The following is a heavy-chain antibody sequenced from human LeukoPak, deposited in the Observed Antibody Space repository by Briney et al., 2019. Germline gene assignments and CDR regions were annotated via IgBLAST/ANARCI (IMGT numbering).Heavy chain of an antibody. J-gene: IGHJ5*02. CDR1: GYTFTDYY. CDR2: VDPEDGET. V-gene: IGHV1-69-2*01. D-gene: IGHD3-22*01. CDR3: ARPSYYYDSSGYQAGFDP. Sequence: ASVKVSCKVSGYTFTDYYMHWVQQAPGKGLEWMGLVDPEDGETIYAEKFQGRVTMTTDTSTSTAYMELRSLRSDDTAVYYCARPSYYYDSSGYQAGFDPWGQGTLVTVSS.